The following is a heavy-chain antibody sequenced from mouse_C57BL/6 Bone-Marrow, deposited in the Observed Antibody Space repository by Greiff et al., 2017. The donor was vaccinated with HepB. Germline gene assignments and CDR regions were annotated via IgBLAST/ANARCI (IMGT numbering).Heavy chain of an antibody. J-gene: IGHJ2*01. CDR1: GFTFSDAW. CDR2: IRNKANNHAT. Sequence: EVQVVESGGGLVQPGGSMKLSCAASGFTFSDAWMDWVRQSPEKGLEWVAEIRNKANNHATYYAESVKGRFTISRDDSKSSVYLQMNSLRAEDTGIYYCTLRGGPYYFDYWGQGTTLTVSS. CDR3: TLRGGPYYFDY. V-gene: IGHV6-6*01.